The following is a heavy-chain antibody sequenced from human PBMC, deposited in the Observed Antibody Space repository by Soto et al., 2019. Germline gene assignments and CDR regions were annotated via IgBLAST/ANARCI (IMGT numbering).Heavy chain of an antibody. V-gene: IGHV2-70*11. CDR3: ARATYYYDSSGYASIYFDY. D-gene: IGHD3-22*01. CDR2: IDWDDDK. CDR1: GFSLSTSGMC. J-gene: IGHJ4*02. Sequence: SGPTLVNPTQTLTLTCTFSGFSLSTSGMCVSWIRQPPGKALEWLARIDWDDDKYYSTSLKTRLTISKDTSKNQVALTMTNMDPVDTATYYCARATYYYDSSGYASIYFDYWGQGTLVTVSS.